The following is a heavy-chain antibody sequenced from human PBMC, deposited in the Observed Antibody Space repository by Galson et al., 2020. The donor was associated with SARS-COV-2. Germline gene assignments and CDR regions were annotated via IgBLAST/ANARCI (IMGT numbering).Heavy chain of an antibody. J-gene: IGHJ6*02. V-gene: IGHV3-21*06. CDR3: ARVGDHDDEYSYYYPMDV. CDR1: GFTFSAYS. Sequence: GESLKISCATSGFTFSAYSFNWVRQAPGKGLEWVSSITKSGDYIYYADSLKGRFTISRDNTKNSLSLQMNSLRAEDTALYYCARVGDHDDEYSYYYPMDVWGQGTTVTVSS. D-gene: IGHD6-6*01. CDR2: ITKSGDYI.